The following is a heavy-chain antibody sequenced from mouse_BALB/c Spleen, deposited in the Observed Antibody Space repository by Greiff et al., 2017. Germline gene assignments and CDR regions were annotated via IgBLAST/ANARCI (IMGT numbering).Heavy chain of an antibody. CDR1: GFNIKDTY. V-gene: IGHV14-3*02. J-gene: IGHJ2*01. CDR2: IDPANGNT. Sequence: VHVKQSGAELVKPGASVKLSCTASGFNIKDTYMHWVKQRPEQGLEWIGRIDPANGNTKYDPKFQGKATITADTSSNTAYLQLSSLTSEDTAVYYCARMDYGSSPLGFDYWGQGTTLTVSS. CDR3: ARMDYGSSPLGFDY. D-gene: IGHD1-1*01.